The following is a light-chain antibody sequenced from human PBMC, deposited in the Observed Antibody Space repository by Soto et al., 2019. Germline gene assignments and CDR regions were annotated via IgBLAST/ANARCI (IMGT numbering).Light chain of an antibody. J-gene: IGKJ1*01. CDR2: GTS. CDR1: QSVSTN. V-gene: IGKV3-15*01. CDR3: QQYNYLWT. Sequence: EIVVTQSPATLSVSPGQRATLSCWASQSVSTNVAWYQQKPGQAPRLLIYGTSTRATGIPGRFSGSGSGTEFTLTISSLQSEDFGVYFCQQYNYLWTLGQGTKVDIK.